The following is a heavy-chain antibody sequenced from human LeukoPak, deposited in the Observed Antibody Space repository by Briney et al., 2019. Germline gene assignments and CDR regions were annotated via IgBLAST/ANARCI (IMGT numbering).Heavy chain of an antibody. CDR3: ARAPGFGELLEGAFDI. J-gene: IGHJ3*02. Sequence: GGSLRLSCAASGFTFSSYWMHWVRQAPGKGLVWVSRINSDGSSTSYADSVKGRFTISRDNAKNTLYLQMNSLRAEDTAVYYCARAPGFGELLEGAFDIWAKGQWSPSLQ. V-gene: IGHV3-74*01. CDR1: GFTFSSYW. D-gene: IGHD3-10*01. CDR2: INSDGSST.